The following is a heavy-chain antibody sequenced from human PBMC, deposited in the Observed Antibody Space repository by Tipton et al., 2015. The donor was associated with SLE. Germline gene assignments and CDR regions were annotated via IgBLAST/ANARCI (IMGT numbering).Heavy chain of an antibody. J-gene: IGHJ4*02. CDR1: GFPVSSNY. Sequence: SLRLSCVASGFPVSSNYMTWVRQAPGSGLEWVSVTFVDGTAYYADSVKGRFTVSRDNSENTLYPQMNTLRPEDTAVYFCASSITLIVYWGQGTLVTVSS. CDR2: TFVDGTA. V-gene: IGHV3-66*02. CDR3: ASSITLIVY. D-gene: IGHD3-22*01.